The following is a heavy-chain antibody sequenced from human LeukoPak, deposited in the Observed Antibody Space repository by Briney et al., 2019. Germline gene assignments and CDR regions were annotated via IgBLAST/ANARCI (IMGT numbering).Heavy chain of an antibody. CDR1: GGSISSYY. J-gene: IGHJ6*02. Sequence: SETLSLTCTVSGGSISSYYWSWIRQPPGKGLEWIGYIYYSGSTNYNPSLKSRVTISVDTSKNQFSLKLSSVTAADTAVYYCARSSLGSSGYYPSFYYYYGMDVWGQGTTATVSS. D-gene: IGHD3-22*01. V-gene: IGHV4-59*08. CDR2: IYYSGST. CDR3: ARSSLGSSGYYPSFYYYYGMDV.